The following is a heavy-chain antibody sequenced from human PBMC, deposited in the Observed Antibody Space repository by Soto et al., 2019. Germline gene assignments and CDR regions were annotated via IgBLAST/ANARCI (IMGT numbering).Heavy chain of an antibody. V-gene: IGHV4-34*01. D-gene: IGHD3-3*01. CDR2: INHSGST. J-gene: IGHJ6*02. CDR1: GGSFSGYY. CDR3: ARSQDITIFGVVITYYGMDV. Sequence: SETLSLTCAVYGGSFSGYYWSWIRQPPGKGLEWIGEINHSGSTNYNPSLKSRVTISVDTSKNQFSLKLSSVTTADTAVYYCARSQDITIFGVVITYYGMDVWGQGTTVT.